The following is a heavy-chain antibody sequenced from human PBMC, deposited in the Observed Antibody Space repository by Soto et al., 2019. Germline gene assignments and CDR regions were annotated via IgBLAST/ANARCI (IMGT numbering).Heavy chain of an antibody. Sequence: GGSLRLSCAASGFTFDDYTMHWVRQAPGKGLEWVSLISWDGGSTYYADSVKGRFTISRDNSKNSLYLQMNSLRTEDTALYYCAKDMGCGSTSCYEYYYYYYGMDVWGQGTTVTVSS. V-gene: IGHV3-43*01. CDR3: AKDMGCGSTSCYEYYYYYYGMDV. J-gene: IGHJ6*02. D-gene: IGHD2-2*01. CDR1: GFTFDDYT. CDR2: ISWDGGST.